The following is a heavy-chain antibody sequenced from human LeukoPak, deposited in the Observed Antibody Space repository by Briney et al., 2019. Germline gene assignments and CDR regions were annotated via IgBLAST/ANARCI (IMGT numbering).Heavy chain of an antibody. Sequence: PGGSLRLSCAASGFTFSSYAMSWVRQAPGKGLEWVSGFSGSGVSTYYADSVKGRFTISRDNSKNTLYLQMNSLRAEDTAIYYFAKLLWFGEGRADYWGQGPLVTVSS. CDR2: FSGSGVST. CDR1: GFTFSSYA. V-gene: IGHV3-23*01. J-gene: IGHJ4*01. CDR3: AKLLWFGEGRADY. D-gene: IGHD3-10*01.